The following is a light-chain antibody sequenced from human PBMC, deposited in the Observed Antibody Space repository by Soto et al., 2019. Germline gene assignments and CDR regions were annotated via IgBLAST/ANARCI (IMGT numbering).Light chain of an antibody. Sequence: EIGMSQSPATLSVSPGERATLSCRASESVTSNLAWYQQTPGQAPRLLMYGVSTRATGIPARFGGSGSATEFTLTICSLQSEDCGVYCSQQSGQLPLTFCGGTMVE. CDR3: QQSGQLPLT. J-gene: IGKJ4*01. V-gene: IGKV3-15*01. CDR1: ESVTSN. CDR2: GVS.